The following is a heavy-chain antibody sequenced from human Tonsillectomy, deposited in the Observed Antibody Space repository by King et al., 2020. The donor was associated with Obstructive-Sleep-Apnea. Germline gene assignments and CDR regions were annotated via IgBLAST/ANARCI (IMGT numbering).Heavy chain of an antibody. J-gene: IGHJ4*02. V-gene: IGHV4-59*01. CDR2: IYYSVIT. Sequence: VQLQESGPGLVKPSETLSLTCTVSVGSISSYYWCWIRQPPGKGLEWIVYIYYSVITNYNPSLKSRVTISVDTSQNQFSLKLTSVTAADTAVYYCARADPKYNDSSGYYYWGQGTLVTVSS. D-gene: IGHD3-22*01. CDR3: ARADPKYNDSSGYYY. CDR1: VGSISSYY.